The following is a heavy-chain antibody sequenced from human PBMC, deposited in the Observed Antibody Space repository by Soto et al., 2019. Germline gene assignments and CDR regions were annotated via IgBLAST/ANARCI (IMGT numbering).Heavy chain of an antibody. J-gene: IGHJ3*02. CDR1: GFTFSNYA. V-gene: IGHV3-23*02. CDR2: ISGTGVTT. D-gene: IGHD3-3*01. Sequence: EMQLLESGGDLVQPGGSLRLSCAASGFTFSNYAMTWVRQAPGKGLEYVSAISGTGVTTYQGDSMKGRFTISRDNSKNTLYLQMDSLGAEDTAIYYCTKDRDDIGMVDAFEIWGQGTMVTVSS. CDR3: TKDRDDIGMVDAFEI.